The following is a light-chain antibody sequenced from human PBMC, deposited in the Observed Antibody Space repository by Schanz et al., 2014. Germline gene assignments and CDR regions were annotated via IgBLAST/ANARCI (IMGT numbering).Light chain of an antibody. V-gene: IGKV3-15*01. Sequence: EILITQSPATLSVSPGQRATLSCRASHSVTSNLAWYQQKPGQAPRLLIYGASTRATGIPARFSGSGSGTEFTLTISSLQSEDFAVYHCQHYNNWPPTWTFGQGTRVEIK. J-gene: IGKJ1*01. CDR1: HSVTSN. CDR2: GAS. CDR3: QHYNNWPPTWT.